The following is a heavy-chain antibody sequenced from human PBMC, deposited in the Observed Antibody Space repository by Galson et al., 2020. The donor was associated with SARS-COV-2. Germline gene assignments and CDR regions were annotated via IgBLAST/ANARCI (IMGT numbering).Heavy chain of an antibody. Sequence: GESLKISCAASGFTFSSYAMHWVRQAPGKGLEWVAVISYDGSNKYYADSVKGRFTISRDNSKNTLYLQMNSLRAEDTAVYYCARDQVGGYSYRFDPWGQGTLVTVSS. CDR3: ARDQVGGYSYRFDP. V-gene: IGHV3-30*01. J-gene: IGHJ5*02. CDR2: ISYDGSNK. CDR1: GFTFSSYA. D-gene: IGHD5-18*01.